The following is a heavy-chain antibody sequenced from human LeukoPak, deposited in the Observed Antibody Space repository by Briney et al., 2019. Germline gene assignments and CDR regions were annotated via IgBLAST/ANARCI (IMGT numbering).Heavy chain of an antibody. CDR2: INPNSGGT. Sequence: ASVKVSCKASGYTFTGYYMHWVRQAPGQGLEWMGWINPNSGGTNYAQKFQGRVTMTRDTSISTAYMELSRLRSDDTAVYYCARESVHRSYERAFDIWGQGTMVTVSS. D-gene: IGHD1-26*01. V-gene: IGHV1-2*02. CDR3: ARESVHRSYERAFDI. J-gene: IGHJ3*02. CDR1: GYTFTGYY.